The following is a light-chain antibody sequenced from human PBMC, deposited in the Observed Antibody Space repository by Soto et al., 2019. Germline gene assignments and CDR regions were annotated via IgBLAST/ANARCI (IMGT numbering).Light chain of an antibody. CDR1: QGIRSG. V-gene: IGKV1-6*01. Sequence: AIQMTQSPSSLSASVGDRVTITCRASQGIRSGLGWYQQRPGKAPKLLIYAASSLQSGVPSRFSGGGSGTDFTLTISSLQPEDFASYYCLQHYNFPYTFGQGTKLEIK. J-gene: IGKJ2*01. CDR2: AAS. CDR3: LQHYNFPYT.